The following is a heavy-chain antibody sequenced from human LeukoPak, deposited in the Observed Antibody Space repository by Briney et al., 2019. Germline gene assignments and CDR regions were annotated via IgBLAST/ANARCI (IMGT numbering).Heavy chain of an antibody. J-gene: IGHJ5*02. CDR3: AGSSHQRNWFDP. Sequence: ASVKVSCKASGYTFTSDYMNWVRQAPGQGLEWMGIVHSSGGVIRYAQEFQDRDTVTRDTSTSTIYLELSSLRSEDTAVYYCAGSSHQRNWFDPWGQGTLVIVSS. CDR1: GYTFTSDY. CDR2: VHSSGGVI. V-gene: IGHV1-46*01. D-gene: IGHD1-26*01.